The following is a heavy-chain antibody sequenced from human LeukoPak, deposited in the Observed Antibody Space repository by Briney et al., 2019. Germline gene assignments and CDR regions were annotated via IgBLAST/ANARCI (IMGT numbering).Heavy chain of an antibody. CDR2: ISGSGGST. V-gene: IGHV3-23*01. D-gene: IGHD3-22*01. J-gene: IGHJ4*02. Sequence: GGSLRLSCAASGFTFSSYAMSWVRQAPGKGLEWVSAISGSGGSTYYADSVKGRFTISRDNSKNTLYLQMNSLRAEDTAVYYCAKDLPPYYYDSSGYYRYWGQGTLVTVSS. CDR1: GFTFSSYA. CDR3: AKDLPPYYYDSSGYYRY.